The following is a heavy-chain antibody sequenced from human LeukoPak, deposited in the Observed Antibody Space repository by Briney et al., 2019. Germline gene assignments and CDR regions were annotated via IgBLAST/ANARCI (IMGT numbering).Heavy chain of an antibody. CDR3: AKNRAAAHYFYYYRYGMDV. Sequence: GASVKVSCKASGVTFSSYAISWVRQAPGQGIEWMGVITPILVTASYAHKYKGTVTITADESTSRAYMELRSLRSEDTAVHYCAKNRAAAHYFYYYRYGMDVWGQGTTVTVSS. CDR1: GVTFSSYA. J-gene: IGHJ6*02. V-gene: IGHV1-69*13. CDR2: ITPILVTA. D-gene: IGHD6-13*01.